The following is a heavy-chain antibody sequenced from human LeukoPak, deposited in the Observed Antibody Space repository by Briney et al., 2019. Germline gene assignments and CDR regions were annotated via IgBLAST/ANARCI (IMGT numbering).Heavy chain of an antibody. D-gene: IGHD4-17*01. CDR3: LRQADGVLDY. J-gene: IGHJ4*02. CDR1: GYSFTSNW. Sequence: GESLKISCKGSGYSFTSNWIGWVRQMPGKGLEWMGFIYPGDSDTIYSPSFQGQVSISADKSISTAYLQWSSLKDSDTAMYYCLRQADGVLDYWGQGTLVTVSS. CDR2: IYPGDSDT. V-gene: IGHV5-51*01.